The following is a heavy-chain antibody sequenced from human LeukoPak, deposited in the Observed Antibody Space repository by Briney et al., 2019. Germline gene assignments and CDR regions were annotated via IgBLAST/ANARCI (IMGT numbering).Heavy chain of an antibody. CDR2: IYYSGST. CDR3: AREVVVAATSTPNWFDP. CDR1: GGSISSYY. J-gene: IGHJ5*02. V-gene: IGHV4-59*01. D-gene: IGHD2-15*01. Sequence: SETLSLTCTVSGGSISSYYWSWIRQPPGKGLEWIGYIYYSGSTNYIPSLKSRVTISVDTSKNQFSLKLSSVTAADTAVYYCAREVVVAATSTPNWFDPWGQGTLVTVSS.